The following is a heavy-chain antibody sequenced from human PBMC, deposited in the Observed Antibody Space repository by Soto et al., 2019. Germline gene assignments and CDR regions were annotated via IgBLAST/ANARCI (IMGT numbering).Heavy chain of an antibody. V-gene: IGHV1-69*01. J-gene: IGHJ4*02. D-gene: IGHD2-15*01. Sequence: QVQLVQSGAEVKKPGSSVKVSCKASGGTFSSYAISWVRQAPGQGLEWMGGIIPIFGTANYAQKFQGRVTITADESTSTAYMELSSLRSEDTAVYYCARDDCSGGSCYRGDFDYLGQGTLVTVSS. CDR3: ARDDCSGGSCYRGDFDY. CDR1: GGTFSSYA. CDR2: IIPIFGTA.